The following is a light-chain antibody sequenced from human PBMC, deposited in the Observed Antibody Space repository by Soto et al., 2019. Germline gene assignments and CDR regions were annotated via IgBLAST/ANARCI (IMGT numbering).Light chain of an antibody. CDR3: QQRRDGTPG. CDR1: QGFXSS. CDR2: DAS. Sequence: IVLTQSASTLSLSPGESATLSCRASQGFXSSFGWYQAQPGQAPRLLXYDASNRATGSPARFSGSGSGTDFTLPISSLEPEDCDAYYFQQRRDGTPGFGQGTRLDIK. V-gene: IGKV3-11*01. J-gene: IGKJ5*01.